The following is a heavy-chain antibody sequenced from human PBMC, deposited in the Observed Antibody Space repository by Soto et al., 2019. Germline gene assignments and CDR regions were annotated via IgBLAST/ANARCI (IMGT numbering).Heavy chain of an antibody. CDR2: ISGSGGST. Sequence: EVQLLESGGGLVQPGGSLRLSCAASGFTFSSYAMSWVRQAPGKGLEWVSAISGSGGSTYYADSVKGRFTISRDNSKNTLYLQMNSLRAEDTAVYYCAKDSITYYYGSGSYYFDFWGQGTLVTVSS. CDR1: GFTFSSYA. J-gene: IGHJ4*02. CDR3: AKDSITYYYGSGSYYFDF. V-gene: IGHV3-23*01. D-gene: IGHD3-10*01.